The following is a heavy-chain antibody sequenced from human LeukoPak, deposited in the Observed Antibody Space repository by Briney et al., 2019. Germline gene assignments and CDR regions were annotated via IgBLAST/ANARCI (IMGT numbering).Heavy chain of an antibody. CDR2: ISYDGSNK. Sequence: VGSLRLSCAASGFTFSSYAMHWVRQAPGKGLDWVAVISYDGSNKYYADSVKGRFTISRDNSKNTLYLQMNSLRAEDTAVYYCARLSDYWGQGTLVTVSS. CDR3: ARLSDY. V-gene: IGHV3-30*04. J-gene: IGHJ4*02. CDR1: GFTFSSYA.